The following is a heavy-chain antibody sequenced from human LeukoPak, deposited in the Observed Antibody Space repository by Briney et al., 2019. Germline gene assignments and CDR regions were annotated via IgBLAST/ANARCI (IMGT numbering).Heavy chain of an antibody. CDR1: GGTFSSYA. CDR3: ARTYYYDSSGYPVQVSDAFDI. V-gene: IGHV1-69*13. D-gene: IGHD3-22*01. CDR2: IIPIFGTA. Sequence: SVKVSCKASGGTFSSYAISWVRQAPGQGLEWMGGIIPIFGTANYAQKFQGRVTITADESTSTVYMELSRLRSEDTAMYYWARTYYYDSSGYPVQVSDAFDIWGQGTMVTVSS. J-gene: IGHJ3*02.